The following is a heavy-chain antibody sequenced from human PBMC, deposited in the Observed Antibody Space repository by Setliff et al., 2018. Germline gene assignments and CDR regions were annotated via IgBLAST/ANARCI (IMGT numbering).Heavy chain of an antibody. Sequence: GGSLRLSCAASGFTFSSYAMSWVRQAPGKGLEWVSAVSASGVRTYYADSVKGRFTISRDNSKNTLYLQMNSLRAEDTAVYYCAKDSATYLNWFDPWGQGTLVTVSS. D-gene: IGHD6-19*01. J-gene: IGHJ5*02. CDR3: AKDSATYLNWFDP. CDR2: VSASGVRT. V-gene: IGHV3-23*01. CDR1: GFTFSSYA.